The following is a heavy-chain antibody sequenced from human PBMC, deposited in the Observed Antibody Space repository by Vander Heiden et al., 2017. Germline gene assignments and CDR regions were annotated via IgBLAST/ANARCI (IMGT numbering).Heavy chain of an antibody. CDR2: MNPNSGNT. J-gene: IGHJ6*02. V-gene: IGHV1-8*01. CDR3: ARGRVQTYYYYYGMDV. Sequence: QVQLVQSGAEVKKPGASVKVSCEASGYTFTSYDINWVRQATGQGLEWMGWMNPNSGNTGYAQKFQGRVTMTRNTSISTAYMELSSLRSEDTAVYYCARGRVQTYYYYYGMDVWGQGTTVTVSS. CDR1: GYTFTSYD.